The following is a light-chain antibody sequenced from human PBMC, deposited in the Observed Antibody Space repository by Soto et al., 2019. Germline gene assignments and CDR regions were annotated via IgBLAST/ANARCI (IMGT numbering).Light chain of an antibody. J-gene: IGKJ4*01. Sequence: DIQMTQSPSTLSASVGDRVTITCRASQSISSWLAWYQQKPGKAPKLLIYDASSLESGVPSRFSGSGSGTECTLTISSLQPDDFSTYDCQQYKSYSLTFGGGTKLEIK. CDR2: DAS. V-gene: IGKV1-5*01. CDR1: QSISSW. CDR3: QQYKSYSLT.